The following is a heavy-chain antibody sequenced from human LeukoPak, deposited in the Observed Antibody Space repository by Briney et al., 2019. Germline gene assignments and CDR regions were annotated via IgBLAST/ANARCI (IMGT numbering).Heavy chain of an antibody. J-gene: IGHJ4*02. V-gene: IGHV4-34*01. CDR3: ARRARYYYDSTGYYYAYHYFDY. CDR2: INHSGST. Sequence: PSEALSLTCAVYGGSFSGYYWSWIRQPPGKGLEWIGEINHSGSTNYNPSLKSRVIISVDKSKNQFSLKLTSVTAADTAVYYCARRARYYYDSTGYYYAYHYFDYWGQGTLVTVSS. CDR1: GGSFSGYY. D-gene: IGHD3-22*01.